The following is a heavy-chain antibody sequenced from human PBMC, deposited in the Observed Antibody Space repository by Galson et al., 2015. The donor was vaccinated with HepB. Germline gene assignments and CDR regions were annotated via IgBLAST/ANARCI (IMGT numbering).Heavy chain of an antibody. D-gene: IGHD3-16*01. CDR1: GFADSRPY. CDR2: IHTGGNT. Sequence: PLRLSCAASGFADSRPYMTWVRQAPGKGLEWLSVIHTGGNTYYADSLRGRFSISRDNSKNMLYLQMNSLRAEDTAVYYCANFPGLGYWGQGTLVTVSS. CDR3: ANFPGLGY. J-gene: IGHJ4*02. V-gene: IGHV3-53*01.